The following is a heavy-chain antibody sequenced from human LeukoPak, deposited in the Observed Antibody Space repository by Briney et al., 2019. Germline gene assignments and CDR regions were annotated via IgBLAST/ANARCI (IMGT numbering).Heavy chain of an antibody. V-gene: IGHV3-74*01. D-gene: IGHD6-13*01. CDR2: VNSAASST. J-gene: IGHJ4*02. CDR1: GFTFSSYW. Sequence: HPGGSLRLSCAASGFTFSSYWMHWVRQAPGKGLVWVSRVNSAASSTSYADSVRGRFTISRDNAKNTVYLQMNSLRAEDTAVYYCAREGYTATIDSWGQGTLVTVSS. CDR3: AREGYTATIDS.